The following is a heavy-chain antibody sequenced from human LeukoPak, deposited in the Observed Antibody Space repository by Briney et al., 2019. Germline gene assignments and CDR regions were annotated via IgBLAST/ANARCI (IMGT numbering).Heavy chain of an antibody. CDR1: GGSINSSSHY. CDR3: ARGRWAASDY. CDR2: IYYSGST. Sequence: SETLSLTCAVSGGSINSSSHYWGWIRQPPGKGLEWIGSIYYSGSTYYNPSLESRVTISVDTSKNQFSLKLSSVTAADTAVYYCARGRWAASDYWGQGTLVTVSS. D-gene: IGHD2-15*01. V-gene: IGHV4-39*01. J-gene: IGHJ4*02.